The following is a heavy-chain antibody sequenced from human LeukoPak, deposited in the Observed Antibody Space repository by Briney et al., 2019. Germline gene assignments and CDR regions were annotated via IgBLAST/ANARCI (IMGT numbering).Heavy chain of an antibody. J-gene: IGHJ6*03. CDR1: DGSISNYY. V-gene: IGHV4-59*01. CDR2: IYYSGST. D-gene: IGHD3-22*01. Sequence: SETLSLTCTVSDGSISNYYWCWIRQPPGKGLEWIGYIYYSGSTNYNPSLKSRVTISVDTSKNHFSLKLNSVTAADTAVYYCARQNFYYDIGGQPRYYMDVWGKGTTVTVSS. CDR3: ARQNFYYDIGGQPRYYMDV.